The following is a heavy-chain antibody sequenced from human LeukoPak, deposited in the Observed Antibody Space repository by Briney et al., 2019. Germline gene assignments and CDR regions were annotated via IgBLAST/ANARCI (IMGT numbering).Heavy chain of an antibody. CDR1: GFTFSSYL. V-gene: IGHV3-74*01. CDR2: INSDGSST. D-gene: IGHD1-26*01. CDR3: AKDHAWYSGSLYNWFDP. J-gene: IGHJ5*02. Sequence: GGSLRLSCAASGFTFSSYLMHWVRQAPGKGLVWVSRINSDGSSTSYADSVKGRFTISRDNAKNTLYLQMNSLRAEDTAVYYCAKDHAWYSGSLYNWFDPWGQGTLVTVSS.